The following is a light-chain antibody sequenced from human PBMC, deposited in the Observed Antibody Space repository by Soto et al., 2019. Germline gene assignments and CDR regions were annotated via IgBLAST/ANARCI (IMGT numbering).Light chain of an antibody. V-gene: IGLV2-14*01. CDR3: SSYTSSSTPYV. Sequence: QSVLTQPASVSGSPGQSITISCTGTSSDVGGYNYVSWYQQHPVKAPKLVIYDVTNRPSGVSVRFSGSKSGNTASLTISGLQAEDEADYYCSSYTSSSTPYVFGTGTKVTVL. CDR1: SSDVGGYNY. CDR2: DVT. J-gene: IGLJ1*01.